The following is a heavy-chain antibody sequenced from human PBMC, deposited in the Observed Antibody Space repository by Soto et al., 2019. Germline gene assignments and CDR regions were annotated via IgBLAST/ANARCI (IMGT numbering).Heavy chain of an antibody. CDR2: INNDGSDT. CDR1: GVTFINYW. J-gene: IGHJ4*02. Sequence: VGSLRLSCAASGVTFINYWMHWVRQATGKGLVWVSHINNDGSDTIYAQNFQERVTFTRDESTSTAYMELSSLRFEDTGVYYCAAGDYHDTSGYSSDYWGQGTLVTVSS. V-gene: IGHV3-74*01. D-gene: IGHD3-3*01. CDR3: AAGDYHDTSGYSSDY.